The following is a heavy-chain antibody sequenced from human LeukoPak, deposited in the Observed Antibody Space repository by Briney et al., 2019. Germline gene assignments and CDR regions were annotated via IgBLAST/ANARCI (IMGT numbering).Heavy chain of an antibody. Sequence: GGSLRLSCAASGFTFNSYAMSWVRQAPGKGLEWVSAISGSGGSTYYADSVKGRFTISRDNSRNTLYLQMNSLRAEDTAVYYCAKDLVRGVISDYWGQGTLVTVSS. CDR2: ISGSGGST. V-gene: IGHV3-23*01. CDR3: AKDLVRGVISDY. CDR1: GFTFNSYA. J-gene: IGHJ4*02. D-gene: IGHD3-10*01.